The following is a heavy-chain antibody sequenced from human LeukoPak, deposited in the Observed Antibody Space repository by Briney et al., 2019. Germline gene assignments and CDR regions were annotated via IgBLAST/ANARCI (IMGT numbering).Heavy chain of an antibody. J-gene: IGHJ4*02. CDR3: ARGIAAAGIGLAFDY. CDR1: RFTFSSFA. V-gene: IGHV3-23*01. Sequence: GGSLRLSCAASRFTFSSFAMSWVRQAPGKGLEWVSGISGSGGSTYYADSVKGRFPISRDNSKNTLYLQMNSLRAEDTAVYYCARGIAAAGIGLAFDYWGQGTLVTVSS. D-gene: IGHD6-13*01. CDR2: ISGSGGST.